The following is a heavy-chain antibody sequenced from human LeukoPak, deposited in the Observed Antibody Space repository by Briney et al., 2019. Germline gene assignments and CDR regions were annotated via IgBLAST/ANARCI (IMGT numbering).Heavy chain of an antibody. CDR2: IYYSGST. D-gene: IGHD2-15*01. J-gene: IGHJ4*02. Sequence: SETPSLTCTVSGGSISSGDYYWSWIRQPPGKGLEWIGYIYYSGSTYYNPSLKSRVTISVDTSKNQFSLKLSSVTAADTAVYYCARGWDMGYFDYWGQGTLVTVSS. V-gene: IGHV4-30-4*01. CDR3: ARGWDMGYFDY. CDR1: GGSISSGDYY.